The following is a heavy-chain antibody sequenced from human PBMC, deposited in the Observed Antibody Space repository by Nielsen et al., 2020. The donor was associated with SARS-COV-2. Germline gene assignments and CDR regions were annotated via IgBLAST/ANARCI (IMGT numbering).Heavy chain of an antibody. Sequence: ASVQVSCKASGYIFTNYYLHWVRQAPGQGLEWMGIINPSDGSTRYAQTFQGRVTMTRDTSTSTVYMEVSSLRSDDTALFYCARGTDTRVVGSTFGYFDFWGQGTLVTVSS. V-gene: IGHV1-46*01. CDR2: INPSDGST. D-gene: IGHD1-26*01. J-gene: IGHJ4*02. CDR1: GYIFTNYY. CDR3: ARGTDTRVVGSTFGYFDF.